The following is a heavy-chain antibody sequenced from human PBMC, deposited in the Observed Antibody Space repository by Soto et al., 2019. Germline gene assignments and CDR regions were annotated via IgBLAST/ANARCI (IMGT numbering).Heavy chain of an antibody. CDR3: VSDVFHLGVLFDY. CDR2: IFYSGGT. CDR1: GGSLSISTYY. V-gene: IGHV4-39*01. J-gene: IGHJ4*02. D-gene: IGHD2-8*01. Sequence: PSETLSLTCTASGGSLSISTYYWGWIRQSPGKGLEWIASIFYSGGTYYNPSFKSQATISIDTSKNQFFLKLSSVTAADTAVYYCVSDVFHLGVLFDYWGQGTLVTVSS.